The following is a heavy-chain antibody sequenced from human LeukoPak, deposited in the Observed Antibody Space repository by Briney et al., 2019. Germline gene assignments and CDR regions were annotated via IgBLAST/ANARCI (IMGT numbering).Heavy chain of an antibody. J-gene: IGHJ4*02. CDR3: ASPGIAVAATDH. CDR2: IHNSGST. V-gene: IGHV4-39*01. CDR1: GGSISTSRQY. D-gene: IGHD6-19*01. Sequence: SETLSLTCIVSGGSISTSRQYWGWIRQPPGKGLEWIGSIHNSGSTYYSPSLKSRVTISADTSRNQLSLKLSAVTAADTAVYYCASPGIAVAATDHWGQGTLVTVSS.